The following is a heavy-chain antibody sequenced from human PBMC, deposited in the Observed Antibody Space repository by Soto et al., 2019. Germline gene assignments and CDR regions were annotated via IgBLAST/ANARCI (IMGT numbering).Heavy chain of an antibody. J-gene: IGHJ4*02. CDR2: IKQDGTEK. CDR3: ASVAI. D-gene: IGHD5-12*01. V-gene: IGHV3-7*01. CDR1: GFTFSNYR. Sequence: EVQLVESGGGLVQPGGSLRLSCAASGFTFSNYRMSWVRQAPGKVLEWVANIKQDGTEKNYVDSVRGRFTISRDNAKNSLDLQMNSLTAEDTAVYYCASVAIWGQGTLVTVSS.